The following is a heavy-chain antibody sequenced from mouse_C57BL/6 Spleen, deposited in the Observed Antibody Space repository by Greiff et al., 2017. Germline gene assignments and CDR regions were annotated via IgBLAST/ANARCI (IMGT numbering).Heavy chain of an antibody. V-gene: IGHV2-2*01. J-gene: IGHJ4*01. CDR2: IWSGGST. D-gene: IGHD2-3*01. CDR1: GFSLTSYG. Sequence: VKLMESGPGLVQPSQSLSITCTVSGFSLTSYGVHWVRQSPGKGLEWLGVIWSGGSTDYNAAFISRLSISKDNSKSQVFFKMNSLQADDTAIYYCARMGDGYLLYYAMDYWGQGTSVTVSS. CDR3: ARMGDGYLLYYAMDY.